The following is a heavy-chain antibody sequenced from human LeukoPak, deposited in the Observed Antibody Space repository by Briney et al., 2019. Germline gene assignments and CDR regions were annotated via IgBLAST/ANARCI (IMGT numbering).Heavy chain of an antibody. D-gene: IGHD4-23*01. CDR1: RFTFSRYW. CDR3: AREYIGWQLLFDY. CDR2: IKQDGSEK. Sequence: GGSLRLSCAASRFTFSRYWMSWVRQPPGKGLEWVANIKQDGSEKYYVDSVRGRFTISRDNAKKSLFLQLNSLRAEDTAVYYCAREYIGWQLLFDYWGQGTLVTVSS. J-gene: IGHJ4*02. V-gene: IGHV3-7*01.